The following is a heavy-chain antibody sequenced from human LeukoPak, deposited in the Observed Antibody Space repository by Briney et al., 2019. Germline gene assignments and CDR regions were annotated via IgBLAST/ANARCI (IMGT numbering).Heavy chain of an antibody. J-gene: IGHJ6*03. CDR1: GGSFSGYY. CDR2: INHSGST. V-gene: IGHV4-34*01. CDR3: ARRSSSSDYYMDV. D-gene: IGHD6-6*01. Sequence: PSETLSLTCAVYGGSFSGYYWSWIRQPPGKGLEWIGEINHSGSTNYNPSLKSRVTISVDTSKNQFSLKLSSVTAADTAVYYCARRSSSSDYYMDVWGKGTTVTVSS.